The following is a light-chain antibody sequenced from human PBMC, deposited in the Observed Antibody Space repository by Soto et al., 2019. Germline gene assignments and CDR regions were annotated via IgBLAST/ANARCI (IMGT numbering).Light chain of an antibody. CDR1: QSVSSF. CDR2: DAS. CDR3: QHRFNWPLT. V-gene: IGKV3-11*01. J-gene: IGKJ4*01. Sequence: EIVLTQSPATLSLSPGERATLSCRASQSVSSFFAWYQQKRGQAPRLLIYDASKSATGIPARFSGSGSGTDFTLTISSLEPEDFAVYYCQHRFNWPLTFGGGTTVEIK.